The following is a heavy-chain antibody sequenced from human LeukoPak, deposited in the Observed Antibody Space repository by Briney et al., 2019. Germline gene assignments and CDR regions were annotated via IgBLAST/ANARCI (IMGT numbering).Heavy chain of an antibody. CDR2: IHHSEST. CDR1: GDSISSNYW. D-gene: IGHD2-21*01. V-gene: IGHV4-4*02. CDR3: ARLLGTHINYFDP. Sequence: ASETLSLTCAVSGDSISSNYWWTWVRQPPGKGLEWIGEIHHSESTNFNPSLKSRVTISVDTSKNQFSLKLSSVTAADTAVYYCARLLGTHINYFDPWGQGTLVTVSS. J-gene: IGHJ5*02.